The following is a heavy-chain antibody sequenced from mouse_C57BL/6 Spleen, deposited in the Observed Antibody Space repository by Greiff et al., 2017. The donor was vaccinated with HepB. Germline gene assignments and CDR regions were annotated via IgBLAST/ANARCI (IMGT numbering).Heavy chain of an antibody. CDR2: IYPGSGNT. V-gene: IGHV1-76*01. CDR3: AILYDYAYYYAMDY. Sequence: ESGAELVRPGASVKLSCKASGYTFTDYYINWVKQRPGQGLEWIARIYPGSGNTYYNEKFKGKATLTAEKSSSTAYMQLSSLTSEDSAVYFCAILYDYAYYYAMDYWGQGTSVTVSS. CDR1: GYTFTDYY. D-gene: IGHD2-4*01. J-gene: IGHJ4*01.